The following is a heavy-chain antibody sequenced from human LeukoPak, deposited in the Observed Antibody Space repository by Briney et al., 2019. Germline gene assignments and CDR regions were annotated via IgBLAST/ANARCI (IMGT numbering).Heavy chain of an antibody. CDR1: GGSIRSTNYY. CDR3: TRANYYDSTGYLPVVYPSDY. V-gene: IGHV4-31*03. D-gene: IGHD3-22*01. CDR2: IYHSGST. J-gene: IGHJ4*02. Sequence: SETLSLTCTVSGGSIRSTNYYWSWIRQDPAKGLEWIGYIYHSGSTYYNPSLKSRVTISLDTSKNQFSLKLRSVTAADTAVYYCTRANYYDSTGYLPVVYPSDYWGQGTLVTVSS.